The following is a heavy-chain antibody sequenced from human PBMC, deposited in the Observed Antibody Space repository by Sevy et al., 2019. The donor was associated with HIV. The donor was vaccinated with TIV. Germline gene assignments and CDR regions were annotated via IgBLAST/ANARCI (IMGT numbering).Heavy chain of an antibody. J-gene: IGHJ3*02. Sequence: GGSLRLSCAVSGFRFDYYAMTWVRQAPGKGLEWVSVIYTGGTTHYADSVKGRFTISRDNSKNTLYLQMNRLRVEDTAIYFCAREEEAKLGSAFDIWGQGNMVTVSS. CDR3: AREEEAKLGSAFDI. D-gene: IGHD7-27*01. V-gene: IGHV3-53*01. CDR1: GFRFDYYA. CDR2: IYTGGTT.